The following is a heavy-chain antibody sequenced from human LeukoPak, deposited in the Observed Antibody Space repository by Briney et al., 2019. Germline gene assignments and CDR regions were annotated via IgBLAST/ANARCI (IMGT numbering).Heavy chain of an antibody. Sequence: GGSLRLSCAASGFTFSDYYMHWIRQAPGKGLEWVSYIRCSGSNIYYADSVKGRFTISRDNAKNTLYLQMNSLRAEATAVYYCASGAYSGYSYGYFDYWGQGTLVTVSS. CDR1: GFTFSDYY. V-gene: IGHV3-11*04. CDR2: IRCSGSNI. CDR3: ASGAYSGYSYGYFDY. J-gene: IGHJ4*02. D-gene: IGHD5-18*01.